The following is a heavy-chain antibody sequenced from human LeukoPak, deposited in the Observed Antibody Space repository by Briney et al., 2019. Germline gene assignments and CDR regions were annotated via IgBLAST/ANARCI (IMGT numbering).Heavy chain of an antibody. CDR3: ARRPRGIAVAGYYFDY. Sequence: PSETLSLTCTVSDGSISSATYYWGWIRQPPNKGLDWIGSFFYTGSTYYSPSLKSRVTISVDTSENQFSLKLSSVTAADTAVYYCARRPRGIAVAGYYFDYWGQGTLVTVSS. CDR1: DGSISSATYY. D-gene: IGHD6-19*01. CDR2: FFYTGST. J-gene: IGHJ4*02. V-gene: IGHV4-39*01.